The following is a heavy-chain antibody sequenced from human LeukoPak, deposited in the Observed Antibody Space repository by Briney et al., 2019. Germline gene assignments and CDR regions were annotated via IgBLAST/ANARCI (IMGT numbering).Heavy chain of an antibody. V-gene: IGHV3-23*01. CDR1: GFTFRSYA. CDR2: ISGSGVST. CDR3: AKVYKAAVVVADLSAFDI. J-gene: IGHJ3*02. D-gene: IGHD2-15*01. Sequence: PGGSLRLSCAASGFTFRSYAMSWGRQAPGKGLEWVSSISGSGVSTYYADSVKGRFTISRDNSKNTLHLQMTSLRADDTAVYYCAKVYKAAVVVADLSAFDIWGQGTLVSVSS.